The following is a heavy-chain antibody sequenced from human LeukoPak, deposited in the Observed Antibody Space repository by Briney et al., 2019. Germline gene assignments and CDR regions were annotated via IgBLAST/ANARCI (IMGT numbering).Heavy chain of an antibody. CDR2: TYYRSKWYY. CDR1: GDSVSSSSAA. CDR3: ARGGSYAFNI. D-gene: IGHD1-26*01. J-gene: IGHJ3*02. V-gene: IGHV6-1*01. Sequence: SQTLSLTCAISGDSVSSSSAAWNWIRQSPSRGLEWLGRTYYRSKWYYHYAVSVKSRIIVSPDTSKNQFSLQLNSVTPEDTAVYYCARGGSYAFNIWGQGTMVTVSS.